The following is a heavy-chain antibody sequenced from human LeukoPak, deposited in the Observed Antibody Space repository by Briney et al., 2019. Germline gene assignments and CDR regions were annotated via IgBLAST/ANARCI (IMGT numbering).Heavy chain of an antibody. CDR3: ARAYTASSGGFDY. J-gene: IGHJ4*02. CDR1: GGSISSYY. CDR2: NYYSGST. D-gene: IGHD5-18*01. V-gene: IGHV4-59*01. Sequence: SETLCLTCTVSGGSISSYYWSWIRQPPGKGLEWIGYNYYSGSTNYNPSLKNRVTISVDTSKNQFSLKLSSVTAADTAVYYCARAYTASSGGFDYWGQGTLVTVSS.